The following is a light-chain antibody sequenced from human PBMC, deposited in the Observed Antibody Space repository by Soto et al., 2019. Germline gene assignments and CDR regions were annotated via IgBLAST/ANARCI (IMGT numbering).Light chain of an antibody. J-gene: IGLJ2*01. CDR3: TSYTSNNTVI. Sequence: QSALTQPASVSGSPGQSITISCTGTSSDVGGYNYVSWSQQHPGKAPKLLIYDVSDRPSGVSSRFSGSKSGNTASLTISGLQAEDEATYYCTSYTSNNTVIFGGGTKLTVL. V-gene: IGLV2-14*01. CDR1: SSDVGGYNY. CDR2: DVS.